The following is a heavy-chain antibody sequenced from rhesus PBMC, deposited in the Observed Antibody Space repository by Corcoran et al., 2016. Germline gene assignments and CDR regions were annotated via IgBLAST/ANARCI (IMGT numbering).Heavy chain of an antibody. J-gene: IGHJ3*01. D-gene: IGHD3-16*01. CDR2: IYGIGGGT. CDR1: GGSISDDYY. Sequence: QVQLQESGPGLVKPSETLSLTCAVSGGSISDDYYWSWIRQPPGKGLEWIGYIYGIGGGTNYNPSLKIRVTISIDTSKNQFSLKLSSVTAADTAVYYCARDLGSGSYYNHDAFDFWGQGLRVTVSS. CDR3: ARDLGSGSYYNHDAFDF. V-gene: IGHV4-106*01.